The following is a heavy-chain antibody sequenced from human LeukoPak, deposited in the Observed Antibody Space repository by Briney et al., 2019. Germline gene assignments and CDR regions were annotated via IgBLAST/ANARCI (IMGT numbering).Heavy chain of an antibody. CDR1: GGTFSSYA. Sequence: GASVKVSCKSSGGTFSSYAISWVRQAPGQGLEWMGVIISIFGTANYAQKFQGRVTITTDESTSTAYMELSSLRSEDTAVYYCARSRVQRERGRPFYYMDVCGKGTTVTVS. J-gene: IGHJ6*03. CDR2: IISIFGTA. D-gene: IGHD1-1*01. V-gene: IGHV1-69*05. CDR3: ARSRVQRERGRPFYYMDV.